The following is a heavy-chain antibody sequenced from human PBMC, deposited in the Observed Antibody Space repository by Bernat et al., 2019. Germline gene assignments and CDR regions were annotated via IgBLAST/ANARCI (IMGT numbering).Heavy chain of an antibody. CDR3: AAAPSQVPAANIWFDL. J-gene: IGHJ5*01. CDR1: GYTFINYG. V-gene: IGHV1-18*01. D-gene: IGHD2-2*01. CDR2: INPYNGNT. Sequence: QVQLLQSGTDVKKPGASLRVSCKASGYTFINYGITWVRQAPGQGLEWMGWINPYNGNTNYAQTVQGRVTMTTDTSTSTAYMEMTSLRSDDTAVYYCAAAPSQVPAANIWFDLWGQGTLVTVSS.